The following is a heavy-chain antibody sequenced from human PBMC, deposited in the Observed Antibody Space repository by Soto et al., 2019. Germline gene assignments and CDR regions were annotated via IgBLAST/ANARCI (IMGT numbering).Heavy chain of an antibody. CDR3: AKGRSDYYYDGVYV. V-gene: IGHV3-23*01. J-gene: IGHJ6*02. CDR2: IIDSGGST. Sequence: GGSLRLSCAASGFTFSSCAMGWVRQAPGKGLEWVSDIIDSGGSTYYADSVKGRFTISRDNSKSTLYLQMNSLRAEDTALYYCAKGRSDYYYDGVYVRGQRTTVTVSS. CDR1: GFTFSSCA.